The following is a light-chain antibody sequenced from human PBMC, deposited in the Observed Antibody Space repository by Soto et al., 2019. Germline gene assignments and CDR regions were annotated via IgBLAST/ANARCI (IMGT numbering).Light chain of an antibody. CDR2: AAS. V-gene: IGKV1-27*01. CDR3: QKYNSAPLT. CDR1: QDISNS. J-gene: IGKJ4*01. Sequence: DIQMTQSPSPLSASVGDRVTITCRATQDISNSLAWYQQKPGKVPKLLIYAASILQSGVPSRFSGSGSGTDFTLTISSLQPEDVATYYCQKYNSAPLTFGGGTKVEIK.